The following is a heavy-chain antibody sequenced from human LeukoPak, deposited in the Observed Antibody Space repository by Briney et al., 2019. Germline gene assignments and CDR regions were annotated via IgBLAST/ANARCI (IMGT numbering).Heavy chain of an antibody. CDR2: IYTSGT. Sequence: PSETLSLTCTFSGGSISSYYWSWIRQPAGKGLEWIGRIYTSGTTYNPSLKSRVTMSVDTSKNQFSLKLSSVTAADTAVYYCARLGNWGNYWYFDLWGRGTLVTVSS. D-gene: IGHD7-27*01. J-gene: IGHJ2*01. V-gene: IGHV4-4*07. CDR3: ARLGNWGNYWYFDL. CDR1: GGSISSYY.